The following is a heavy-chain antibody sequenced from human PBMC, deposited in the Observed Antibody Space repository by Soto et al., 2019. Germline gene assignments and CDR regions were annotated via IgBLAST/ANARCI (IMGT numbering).Heavy chain of an antibody. CDR2: IYYSGST. J-gene: IGHJ5*02. CDR3: ASPKIAFYNWFDP. Sequence: TLSLTCTVSVGSISSSSYYWGWIRQPPGKGLEWIGSIYYSGSTYYNPSLKSRVTISVDTSKNQFSLKLSSVTAADTAVYYCASPKIAFYNWFDPWGQGTLVTVSS. D-gene: IGHD3-3*02. V-gene: IGHV4-39*01. CDR1: VGSISSSSYY.